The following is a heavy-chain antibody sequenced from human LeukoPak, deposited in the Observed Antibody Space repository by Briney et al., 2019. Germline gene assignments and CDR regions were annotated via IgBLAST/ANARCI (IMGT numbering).Heavy chain of an antibody. Sequence: GRSLRLSCAASGFTFSSYGMHWVRQAPGKGLEWVAVISYDGSNKYYVDSVKGRFTISRDNSKNMVYLQVNSLTAEDTAVYYCAKAIAAAGTPSWSPNGFDMWGQGTMVTVSS. CDR1: GFTFSSYG. D-gene: IGHD6-13*01. CDR3: AKAIAAAGTPSWSPNGFDM. J-gene: IGHJ3*02. CDR2: ISYDGSNK. V-gene: IGHV3-30*18.